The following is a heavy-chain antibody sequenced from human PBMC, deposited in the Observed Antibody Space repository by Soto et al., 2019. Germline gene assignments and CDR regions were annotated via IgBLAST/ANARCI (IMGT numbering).Heavy chain of an antibody. CDR1: GFTVSSNY. D-gene: IGHD3-22*01. Sequence: EVQLVETGGGLIQPGGSLRLSCAASGFTVSSNYMSWVGQAPGKGLEWVSVIYSGGSTYYADSVKGRFTISRDNSKNTLYLQMNRPRAEYTVEYYCAKVNYYDKDALDIWCQGTMVSVSS. J-gene: IGHJ3*02. CDR2: IYSGGST. CDR3: AKVNYYDKDALDI. V-gene: IGHV3-53*02.